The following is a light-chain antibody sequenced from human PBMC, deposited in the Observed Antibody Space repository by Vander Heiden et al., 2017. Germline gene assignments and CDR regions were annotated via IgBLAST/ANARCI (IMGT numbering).Light chain of an antibody. V-gene: IGKV3-20*01. J-gene: IGKJ4*01. Sequence: IVLTQSPGTPSLSPGERATLSCRASQSVSSSYLAWYQQKPGQAPRFLIYGASSRATGIPDRFSGSGSGTDFTLTISRLEPEDFAVYYCQQYGSSPLTFGGGTKVEIK. CDR3: QQYGSSPLT. CDR2: GAS. CDR1: QSVSSSY.